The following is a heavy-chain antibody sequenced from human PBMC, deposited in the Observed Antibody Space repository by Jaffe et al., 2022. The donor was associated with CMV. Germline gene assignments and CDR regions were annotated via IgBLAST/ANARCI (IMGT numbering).Heavy chain of an antibody. CDR1: GASISSGTYY. J-gene: IGHJ4*02. CDR2: MYERGST. V-gene: IGHV4-39*01. CDR3: ARHGPRGFDY. Sequence: QLQLQESGPRLVKPSETLALTCSVSGASISSGTYYWGWIRQPPGKGLEWIGSMYERGSTQYNASLKSRVTMSVDTSKNQFSLKLTSVTAADTAVYYCARHGPRGFDYWGQGTLVTVSS.